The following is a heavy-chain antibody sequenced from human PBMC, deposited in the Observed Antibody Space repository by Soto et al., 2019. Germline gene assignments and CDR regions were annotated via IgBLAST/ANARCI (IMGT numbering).Heavy chain of an antibody. CDR2: IYYSGST. J-gene: IGHJ3*02. Sequence: QVQLQESGPGLVKPSQTLSLTCTVSGGSISSGGYYWSWIRQHPGKGLEWIGYIYYSGSTYDNPSLKSRVTISVDTSKNQYSLKLRSVTAADTAVYYCARKESYYYVSGSYGAFDIWGQGTMVTVSS. V-gene: IGHV4-31*03. D-gene: IGHD3-10*01. CDR1: GGSISSGGYY. CDR3: ARKESYYYVSGSYGAFDI.